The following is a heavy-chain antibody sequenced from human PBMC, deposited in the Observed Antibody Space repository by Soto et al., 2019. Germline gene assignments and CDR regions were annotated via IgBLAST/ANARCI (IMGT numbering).Heavy chain of an antibody. D-gene: IGHD3-10*01. CDR2: IHPSGQPI. V-gene: IGHV3-48*03. J-gene: IGHJ3*01. CDR3: ARRVSR. Sequence: PGGSLRLSCAVSGLTFSSSEMYWVRQAPGKGLEWISYIHPSGQPIFYADSVKGRFTISRDNANNSVFLQMNSLSAEDTAVYYCARRVSRWGQGKMVTV. CDR1: GLTFSSSE.